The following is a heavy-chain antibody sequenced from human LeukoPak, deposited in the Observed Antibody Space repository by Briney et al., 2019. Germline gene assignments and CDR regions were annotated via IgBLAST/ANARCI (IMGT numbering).Heavy chain of an antibody. V-gene: IGHV3-7*01. Sequence: GGSLRLSCAASEFTFSGYWMNWVRQAPGKGPEWVANINQDGSEKHYVDSVKGRFTISRDNAKNSLFLQMNSLRVEDTAVFYCAKNKLGSSGWYYFDYWGQGTLVTVSS. CDR1: EFTFSGYW. J-gene: IGHJ4*02. D-gene: IGHD6-19*01. CDR2: INQDGSEK. CDR3: AKNKLGSSGWYYFDY.